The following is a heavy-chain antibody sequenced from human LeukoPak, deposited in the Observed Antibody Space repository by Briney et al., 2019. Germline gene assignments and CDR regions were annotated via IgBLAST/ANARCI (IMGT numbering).Heavy chain of an antibody. CDR2: ISAYNGNT. CDR1: GYTFTSYG. CDR3: ARTSHRGADAFDI. Sequence: ASVKVSCKASGYTFTSYGISWVRQAPGQGLEWMGWISAYNGNTNYAQKFQGRVTMTTDTSTSTVYMELRSLRSDDTAVYYCARTSHRGADAFDIWAKGHWSPSLQ. V-gene: IGHV1-18*01. D-gene: IGHD3-10*01. J-gene: IGHJ3*02.